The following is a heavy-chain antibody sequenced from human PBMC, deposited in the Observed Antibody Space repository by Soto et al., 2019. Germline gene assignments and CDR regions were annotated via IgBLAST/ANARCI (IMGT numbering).Heavy chain of an antibody. V-gene: IGHV3-33*01. CDR1: GSTISNYG. CDR2: IWYDGSNT. D-gene: IGHD2-21*01. J-gene: IGHJ5*02. CDR3: ARDSIVARGNWFDP. Sequence: GGSLRLSCVASGSTISNYGMHWVRQAPGKGLEWVAMIWYDGSNTNYADSVKGRFTITRDNSKNTRYLQMNSLRAEDTAVYYCARDSIVARGNWFDPWGQGTLVTVSS.